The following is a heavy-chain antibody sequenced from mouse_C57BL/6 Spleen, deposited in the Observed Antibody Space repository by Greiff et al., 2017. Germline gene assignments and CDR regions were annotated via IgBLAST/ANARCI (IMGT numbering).Heavy chain of an antibody. CDR2: ILRGGST. D-gene: IGHD2-4*01. J-gene: IGHJ4*01. Sequence: VQLQQSGPGLVQPSQSLSITCTVSGFSLTSYGVHWVRQSPGKGLEWLGVILRGGSTDYNAAFLSRLSITKDNSKSQFFFKMNSLQADDTAIYYCAKNVGDYDDYDEGAMDYWGQGTSVTVSS. CDR3: AKNVGDYDDYDEGAMDY. V-gene: IGHV2-5*01. CDR1: GFSLTSYG.